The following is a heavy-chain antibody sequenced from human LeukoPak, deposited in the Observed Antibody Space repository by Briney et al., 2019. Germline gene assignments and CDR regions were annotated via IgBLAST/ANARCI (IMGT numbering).Heavy chain of an antibody. CDR3: ARSSIVDY. CDR1: GYSFTSYW. D-gene: IGHD3-16*02. Sequence: GEALEISCKGSGYSFTSYWIGWVRQMPGKGVEWMGIIYPSVSDTRYSPSFQGQVTISAHKSITTAYLQWSSLKASDTAMYYCARSSIVDYWGQGTLVTVSS. V-gene: IGHV5-51*01. CDR2: IYPSVSDT. J-gene: IGHJ4*02.